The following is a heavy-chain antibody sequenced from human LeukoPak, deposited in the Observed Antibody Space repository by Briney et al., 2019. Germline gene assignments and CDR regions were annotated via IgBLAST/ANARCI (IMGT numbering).Heavy chain of an antibody. J-gene: IGHJ4*02. V-gene: IGHV4-59*08. CDR1: GGSINGYF. CDR3: ARHERNGGYYDY. Sequence: SETLSLTCTVSGGSINGYFWSWIRQPSGKGLEWIGYIYYSGGTDYNPSLKSRVTISVDTSKNQFSLQLSSVTAADTAVYYCARHERNGGYYDYWGQGTLVTVSS. D-gene: IGHD3-22*01. CDR2: IYYSGGT.